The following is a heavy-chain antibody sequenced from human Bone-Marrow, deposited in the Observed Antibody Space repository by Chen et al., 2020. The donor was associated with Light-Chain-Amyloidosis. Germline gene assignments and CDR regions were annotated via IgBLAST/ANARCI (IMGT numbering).Heavy chain of an antibody. J-gene: IGHJ3*02. D-gene: IGHD3-9*01. Sequence: EVQLVESGGGLLQRGGSLRLSCAASGFAFSSYAMSWVRQAPGKGLEWVSTISGSGGSRYYGDSVTGRLTISRDNSKNALXXQMNXXXXXXXXXYXXAKDISYDDILPGYPADAFDIWGQGTMVTVSS. CDR2: ISGSGGSR. V-gene: IGHV3-23*04. CDR3: AKDISYDDILPGYPADAFDI. CDR1: GFAFSSYA.